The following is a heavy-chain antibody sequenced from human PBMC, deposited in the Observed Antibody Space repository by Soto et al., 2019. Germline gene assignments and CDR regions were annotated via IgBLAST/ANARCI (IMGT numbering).Heavy chain of an antibody. CDR3: ARHWDSSSADRPNWFDP. CDR1: GGSISSSSYY. V-gene: IGHV4-39*01. J-gene: IGHJ5*02. CDR2: IYYSGST. Sequence: SETLSLTCTVSGGSISSSSYYWGWIRQPPGKGLEWIGSIYYSGSTYYNPSLKSRVTISVDTSKNQFSLKLSSVTAADTAVYYCARHWDSSSADRPNWFDPWGQGTLVTVSS. D-gene: IGHD6-6*01.